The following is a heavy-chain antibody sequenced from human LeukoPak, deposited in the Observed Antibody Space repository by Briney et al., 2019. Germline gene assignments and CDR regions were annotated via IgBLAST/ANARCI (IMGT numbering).Heavy chain of an antibody. J-gene: IGHJ3*02. V-gene: IGHV3-11*04. CDR1: GFTFSDCY. D-gene: IGHD6-13*01. CDR2: ISSSGSTI. Sequence: GGSLRLSCAASGFTFSDCYMSWIRQAPGKGLEWVSYISSSGSTIYYADSVKGRFTISRDNAKNSLYLQMNSLRAEDTAVYYCARATGYSSSFDAFDIWGQGTMVTVSS. CDR3: ARATGYSSSFDAFDI.